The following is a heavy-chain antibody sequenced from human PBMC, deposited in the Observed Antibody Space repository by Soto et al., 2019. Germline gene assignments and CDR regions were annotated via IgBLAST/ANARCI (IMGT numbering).Heavy chain of an antibody. CDR3: GRDGALGDTAVVDS. Sequence: ESGGGVVQPGKSLRLSCAASGFTFSTYGMHWVRQAPGKGLEWVAVIWYDGSNKYHGDSLKGRFTISRDNSKNTLYLQINHLRAEDTAVYYCGRDGALGDTAVVDSWGQGTLVTVSS. D-gene: IGHD5-18*01. CDR2: IWYDGSNK. CDR1: GFTFSTYG. V-gene: IGHV3-33*01. J-gene: IGHJ4*02.